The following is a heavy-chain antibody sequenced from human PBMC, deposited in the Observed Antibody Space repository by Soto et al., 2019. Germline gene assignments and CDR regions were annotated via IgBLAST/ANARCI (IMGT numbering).Heavy chain of an antibody. CDR3: ARVPPDYYDSSGYPYYYYGMDV. CDR1: GGSVSSGSYY. V-gene: IGHV4-61*01. Sequence: SETLSLTCTVSGGSVSSGSYYWSWIRQPPGKGLEWIGYIYYSGSTNYNPSLKSRVTISVDTSKNQFSLKLSSVTAADTAVYYCARVPPDYYDSSGYPYYYYGMDVWGQGTTVTVSS. J-gene: IGHJ6*02. CDR2: IYYSGST. D-gene: IGHD3-22*01.